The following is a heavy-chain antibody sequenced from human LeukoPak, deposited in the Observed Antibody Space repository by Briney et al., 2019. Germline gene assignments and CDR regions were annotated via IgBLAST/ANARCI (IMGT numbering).Heavy chain of an antibody. CDR1: GGSISSYY. J-gene: IGHJ4*02. CDR2: IYDSGRT. CDR3: ARHPPQGYSSGLYYFDY. D-gene: IGHD6-19*01. V-gene: IGHV4-59*08. Sequence: PSETLSLTCTVSGGSISSYYWSWIRQPPGKGLERIGYIYDSGRTNYNPSLKSRATISVDTSKNQFSLKLSSVTAADTAVYYCARHPPQGYSSGLYYFDYWGQGTLVTVSS.